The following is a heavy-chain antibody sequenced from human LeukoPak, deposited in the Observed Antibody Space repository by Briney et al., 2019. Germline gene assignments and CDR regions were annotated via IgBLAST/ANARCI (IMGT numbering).Heavy chain of an antibody. CDR1: GFLFSGYS. J-gene: IGHJ4*02. Sequence: GGSLSLSCAASGFLFSGYSMNGVRQAPGKGLVGVSYISGSSCIIYYADSVKGRFTISRDNAKNSLYLQMNSLRAEDTAVYYCVRVANGATFDYWGRGTLVTVSS. CDR2: ISGSSCII. V-gene: IGHV3-48*04. D-gene: IGHD5-12*01. CDR3: VRVANGATFDY.